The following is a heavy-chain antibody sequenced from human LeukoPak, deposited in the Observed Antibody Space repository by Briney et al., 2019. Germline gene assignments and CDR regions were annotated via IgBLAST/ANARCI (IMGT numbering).Heavy chain of an antibody. CDR3: ARDRGYCSGGSCYCSDY. D-gene: IGHD2-15*01. Sequence: PGGSLRLSCAASGFTFGSYNMHWVRQAPGKGLEWVSYISSSSKTIYYADSVKGRFTISRDNAKNSLYLQMNSLRAEDTAVYYCARDRGYCSGGSCYCSDYWGQGTLVTVSS. CDR1: GFTFGSYN. V-gene: IGHV3-48*04. CDR2: ISSSSKTI. J-gene: IGHJ4*02.